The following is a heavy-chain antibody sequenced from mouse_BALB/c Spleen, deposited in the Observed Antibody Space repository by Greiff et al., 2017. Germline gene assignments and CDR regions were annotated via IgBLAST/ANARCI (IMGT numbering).Heavy chain of an antibody. Sequence: EVKVEESGGGLVQPGGSMKLSCVASGFTFSNYWMNWVRQSPEKGLEWVAEIRLKSNNYATHYAESVKGRFTISRDDSKSSVYLQMNNLRAEDTGIYYCTRAFFAYWGQGTLVTVSA. J-gene: IGHJ3*01. V-gene: IGHV6-6*02. CDR3: TRAFFAY. CDR2: IRLKSNNYAT. CDR1: GFTFSNYW.